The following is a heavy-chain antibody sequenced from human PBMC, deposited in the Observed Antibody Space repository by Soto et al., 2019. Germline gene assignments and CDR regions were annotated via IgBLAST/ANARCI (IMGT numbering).Heavy chain of an antibody. CDR1: GSTFSSDD. V-gene: IGHV3-23*01. J-gene: IGHJ4*02. D-gene: IGHD6-19*01. Sequence: GGSLRLSCVVSGSTFSSDDMSWVRQAPGRGLEWVSGISDSGGSTYYADSVKSRFTISRDNAKNTLYLQMKSLRVEDTALYYCAKDGGWSLAVAGLFDYWGPGTQVTVSS. CDR2: ISDSGGST. CDR3: AKDGGWSLAVAGLFDY.